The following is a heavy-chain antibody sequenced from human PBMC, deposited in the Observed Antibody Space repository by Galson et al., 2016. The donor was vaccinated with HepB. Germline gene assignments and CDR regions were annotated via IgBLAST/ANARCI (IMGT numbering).Heavy chain of an antibody. J-gene: IGHJ4*02. Sequence: QSGAEVKKPGESLKISCKGSGYGFTNYWIGWVRQMPGKGLEWMGIIQPGDSDTRYSPSFQGQVTISADKSISTAYLQWSSLKASDTAMYYCARRSLKFGVVVPGDYWGQGTLVTVSS. V-gene: IGHV5-51*01. D-gene: IGHD3-3*01. CDR2: IQPGDSDT. CDR1: GYGFTNYW. CDR3: ARRSLKFGVVVPGDY.